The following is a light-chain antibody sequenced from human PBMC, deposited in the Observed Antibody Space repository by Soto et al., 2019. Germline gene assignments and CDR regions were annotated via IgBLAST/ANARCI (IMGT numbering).Light chain of an antibody. Sequence: AIQLTQSPSSLSASVGDRVTITCRASQDIRIALGWYQQKPGKVPKLLIYAASTLQSGVPSRFSGSGSGTDFTLTISSLQPEDFATYYCLLDFSYFWAFGQGTKVDIK. J-gene: IGKJ1*01. CDR3: LLDFSYFWA. CDR2: AAS. V-gene: IGKV1-6*02. CDR1: QDIRIA.